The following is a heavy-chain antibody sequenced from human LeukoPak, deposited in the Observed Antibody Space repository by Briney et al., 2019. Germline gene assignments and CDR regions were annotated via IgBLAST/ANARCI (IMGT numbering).Heavy chain of an antibody. CDR1: GFTFDDYA. D-gene: IGHD1-20*01. J-gene: IGHJ3*02. CDR2: ISWNSGSI. Sequence: GGSLRLSCAASGFTFDDYAMHWVRQAPGKGLEWVSGISWNSGSIGYADSVKGRFTISRDNAKNSLYLQMNSLRAEDTAVYYCARDKGEYNWNDVYAFDIWGQGTMVTVSS. V-gene: IGHV3-9*01. CDR3: ARDKGEYNWNDVYAFDI.